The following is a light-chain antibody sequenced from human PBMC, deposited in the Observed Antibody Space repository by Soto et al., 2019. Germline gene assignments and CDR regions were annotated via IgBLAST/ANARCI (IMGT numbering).Light chain of an antibody. Sequence: EVVMTQSPATLSLSPGERATLSCRASQSVSSDLAWYQQKPGQAHRLLIYGASTRATDIPARFSGGGSGTEFTLTISNRQSEDVGIYYCQQYNDWPPITFGPGTKVDIK. CDR2: GAS. CDR1: QSVSSD. CDR3: QQYNDWPPIT. V-gene: IGKV3-15*01. J-gene: IGKJ3*01.